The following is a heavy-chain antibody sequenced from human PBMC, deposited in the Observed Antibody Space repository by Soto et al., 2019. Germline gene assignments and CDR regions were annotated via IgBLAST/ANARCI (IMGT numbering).Heavy chain of an antibody. J-gene: IGHJ4*02. Sequence: GGSLRLSCAASGFAFSSYEMNWVRQAPGKGLEWVSYISSSGSTIYYADSVKGRFTISRDNAKNSLYLQMNSLRAEDTAVYYCARDDYYDSSGYYPYWGQGTLVTVSS. CDR1: GFAFSSYE. V-gene: IGHV3-48*03. D-gene: IGHD3-22*01. CDR3: ARDDYYDSSGYYPY. CDR2: ISSSGSTI.